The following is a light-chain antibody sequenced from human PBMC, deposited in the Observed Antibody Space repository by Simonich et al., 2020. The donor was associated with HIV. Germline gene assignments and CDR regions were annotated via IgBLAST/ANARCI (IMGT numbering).Light chain of an antibody. CDR3: QQYNNWPSPFT. Sequence: EIVLTQSPATLSLSPGERATLSCRASQSVSSYLAWYQQKPGQAPRLLIYDASNRATGIPARFSGSGSGTEFTLTISSMQSEDFALYYCQQYNNWPSPFTFGPGTKVDIK. V-gene: IGKV3-11*01. CDR1: QSVSSY. CDR2: DAS. J-gene: IGKJ3*01.